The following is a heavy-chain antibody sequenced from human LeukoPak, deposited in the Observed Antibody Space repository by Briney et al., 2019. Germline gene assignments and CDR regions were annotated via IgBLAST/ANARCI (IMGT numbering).Heavy chain of an antibody. CDR3: ARDRGGYTYSHDY. CDR2: IYHDGST. Sequence: PSETLSLTCAVSGGSISSNNWWIWVRQSPEKGLEWIGEIYHDGSTNYNPSLKSRVTISMDKSKNQLSLKLNFVTAADTAVYYCARDRGGYTYSHDYWGQGTLVVVSS. J-gene: IGHJ4*02. V-gene: IGHV4-4*02. D-gene: IGHD5-18*01. CDR1: GGSISSNNW.